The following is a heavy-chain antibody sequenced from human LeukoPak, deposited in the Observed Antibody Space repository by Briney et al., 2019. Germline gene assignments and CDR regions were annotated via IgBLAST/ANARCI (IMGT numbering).Heavy chain of an antibody. CDR3: ARGSLTGRTGYDFVS. CDR1: GGSIISYY. Sequence: SETLSLTCTVSGGSIISYYWSWIRQPPGKGLEWIGYIYYSGNTNYNPSLKSRVTISLDTSRNQFSLKLSSVTAADTAVYYCARGSLTGRTGYDFVSWGQGTLVIVSS. D-gene: IGHD3-9*01. J-gene: IGHJ4*02. CDR2: IYYSGNT. V-gene: IGHV4-59*01.